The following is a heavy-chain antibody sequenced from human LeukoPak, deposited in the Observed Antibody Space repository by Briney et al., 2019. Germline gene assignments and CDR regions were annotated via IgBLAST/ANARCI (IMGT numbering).Heavy chain of an antibody. V-gene: IGHV4-39*01. Sequence: PSETLSLTCTVSGGSISSSSYYWGWIRQPPGKGLEWIGSIYYSGSTYYSPSLKSRVTISVDTSKNQFSLKLSSVTAADTAVYYCARRSGVVAAIWGQGTLVTVSS. J-gene: IGHJ4*02. CDR3: ARRSGVVAAI. CDR1: GGSISSSSYY. D-gene: IGHD2-15*01. CDR2: IYYSGST.